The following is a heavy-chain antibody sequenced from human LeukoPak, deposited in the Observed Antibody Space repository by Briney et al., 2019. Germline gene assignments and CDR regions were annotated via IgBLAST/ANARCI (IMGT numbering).Heavy chain of an antibody. CDR3: AKDMYSRIGYYFDY. V-gene: IGHV3-74*01. Sequence: GGSLRLSCETAGFTFSSYVMHWVRRTPGKGLVWVSRISHDGIISYADSVKGRFTISRDNAKNTLILQMNSLRAEDTAVYYCAKDMYSRIGYYFDYWGQGTLVTVSS. J-gene: IGHJ4*02. D-gene: IGHD6-13*01. CDR2: ISHDGII. CDR1: GFTFSSYV.